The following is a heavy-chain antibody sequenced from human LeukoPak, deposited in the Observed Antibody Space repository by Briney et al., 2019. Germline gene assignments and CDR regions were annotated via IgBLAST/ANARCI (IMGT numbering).Heavy chain of an antibody. CDR3: ARPARAIRLGELSI. CDR2: ISSSSSTI. Sequence: GGSLRLSCAASGFTFSDYYMSWIRQAPGKGLEWVSYISSSSSTIYYADSVKGRFTISRDNAKNSLYLQMNSLRAEDTAVYYCARPARAIRLGELSIWGQGTLVTVSS. CDR1: GFTFSDYY. J-gene: IGHJ4*02. V-gene: IGHV3-11*04. D-gene: IGHD3-16*02.